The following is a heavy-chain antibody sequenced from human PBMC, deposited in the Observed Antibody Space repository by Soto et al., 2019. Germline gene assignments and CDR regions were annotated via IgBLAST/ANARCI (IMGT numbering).Heavy chain of an antibody. J-gene: IGHJ5*02. CDR1: GGTFSSYT. D-gene: IGHD5-12*01. Sequence: GASVKVSCTASGGTFSSYTISWVRQAPGQGLEWMGRIIPILGIANYAQKFQGRVTITADKSTSTAYMELSSLRSEDTAVYYCAREYSGYDYNWFDPWGQGTLVTVSS. CDR3: AREYSGYDYNWFDP. CDR2: IIPILGIA. V-gene: IGHV1-69*04.